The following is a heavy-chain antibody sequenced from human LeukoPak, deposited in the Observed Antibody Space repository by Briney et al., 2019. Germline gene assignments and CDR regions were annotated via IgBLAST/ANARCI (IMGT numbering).Heavy chain of an antibody. CDR1: GGSISSSNW. CDR2: IYHSGST. J-gene: IGHJ5*02. Sequence: SGTLSLTCAVSGGSISSSNWWSWVRQPPGKGLEWIGEIYHSGSTNYNPSLKSRVTISVDKSKNQFSLKLSSVTAADTAVYYCARGSGYSSSWYVESGFDPWGQGTLVTVSS. D-gene: IGHD6-13*01. CDR3: ARGSGYSSSWYVESGFDP. V-gene: IGHV4-4*02.